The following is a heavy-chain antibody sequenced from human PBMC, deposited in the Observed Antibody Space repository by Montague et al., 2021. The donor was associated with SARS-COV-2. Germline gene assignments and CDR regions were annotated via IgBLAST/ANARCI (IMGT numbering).Heavy chain of an antibody. V-gene: IGHV4-61*01. CDR1: GASINIGTYY. CDR2: IHDSATT. Sequence: SETLSLTCTVSGASINIGTYYWTWIRQSPGHPLVWVGYIHDSATTNYHPSLKSRVTILEATSRNQFSLNLNSVTAADTAVYYCARGYGSGGFCYYGVAFDVWGQGTMVTVS. D-gene: IGHD2-15*01. CDR3: ARGYGSGGFCYYGVAFDV. J-gene: IGHJ3*01.